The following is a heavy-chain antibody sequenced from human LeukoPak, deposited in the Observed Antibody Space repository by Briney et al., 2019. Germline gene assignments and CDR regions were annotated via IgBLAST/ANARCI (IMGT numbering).Heavy chain of an antibody. CDR2: ISWNSGTI. CDR3: ARAYKDRSLAGKKEFFQH. J-gene: IGHJ1*01. V-gene: IGHV3-9*01. D-gene: IGHD6-19*01. Sequence: GGSLRLSCAASGFTFDNYAMNGVRQVPGKGLEWISLISWNSGTIGYADSVKGRFTISRDNANNFLYLQMNSLRAEDTALYYCARAYKDRSLAGKKEFFQHWGQGTLVTVSS. CDR1: GFTFDNYA.